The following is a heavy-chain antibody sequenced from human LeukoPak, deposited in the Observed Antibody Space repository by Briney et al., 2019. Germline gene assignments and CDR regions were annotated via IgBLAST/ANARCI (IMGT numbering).Heavy chain of an antibody. CDR1: GYIFANYG. J-gene: IGHJ4*02. D-gene: IGHD1-1*01. CDR3: ARDGNDVMDY. Sequence: ASVKLSCKASGYIFANYGISWVRQGPGQGLEWVGWISGYNENAHYAQKLQGRVTMTRETSTSTVYMELRSLSSDDTAIYYCARDGNDVMDYWGQGTLGTVSS. CDR2: ISGYNENA. V-gene: IGHV1-18*01.